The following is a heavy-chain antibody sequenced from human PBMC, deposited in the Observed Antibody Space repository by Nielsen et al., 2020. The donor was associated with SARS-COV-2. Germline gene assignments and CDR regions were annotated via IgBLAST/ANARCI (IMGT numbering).Heavy chain of an antibody. J-gene: IGHJ3*02. CDR1: GGSMNRYY. V-gene: IGHV4-59*08. D-gene: IGHD2-15*01. CDR3: AGGWTDAFDI. Sequence: SETLSLTCTVSGGSMNRYYWSWVRQPPGKGLEWIGFITDSGSTNYNPSLKSRVTISVDTSKNQFSLKLSSVTAADTAVYYCAGGWTDAFDIWGQGTMVTVSS. CDR2: ITDSGST.